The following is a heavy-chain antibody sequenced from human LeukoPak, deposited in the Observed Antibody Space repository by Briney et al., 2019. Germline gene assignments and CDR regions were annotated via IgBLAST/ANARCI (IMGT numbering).Heavy chain of an antibody. Sequence: ASVKVSCKASGYTFTSYGISWVRQAPGQGLEWMGWISAYNGNTNYAQKLQGRVTMTTDTSTSTAYMELRSLRSDDTAVCYCARVRRYCSGGSCYFDYWGQGTLVTVSS. V-gene: IGHV1-18*01. D-gene: IGHD2-15*01. CDR3: ARVRRYCSGGSCYFDY. CDR2: ISAYNGNT. CDR1: GYTFTSYG. J-gene: IGHJ4*02.